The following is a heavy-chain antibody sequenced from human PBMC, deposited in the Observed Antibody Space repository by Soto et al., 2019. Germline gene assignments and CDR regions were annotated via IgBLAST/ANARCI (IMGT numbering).Heavy chain of an antibody. V-gene: IGHV1-18*01. J-gene: IGHJ4*02. CDR2: ISAYNGNT. CDR3: ARATLRLPVSDY. D-gene: IGHD2-8*01. Sequence: QVQLVQSGAEVKKPGASVQVSCKASGYTFTSYGISWMRQAPGQGLEWMGWISAYNGNTNYAQKLQGRVTMTTVTTTSTADMELRSLRSDDTAVYYFARATLRLPVSDYWGQGTLVTVSS. CDR1: GYTFTSYG.